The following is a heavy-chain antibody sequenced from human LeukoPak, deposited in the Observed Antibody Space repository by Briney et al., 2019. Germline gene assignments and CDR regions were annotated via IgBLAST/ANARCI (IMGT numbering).Heavy chain of an antibody. CDR2: IIPILGIA. J-gene: IGHJ4*02. V-gene: IGHV1-69*04. CDR3: ARDRSGSYLFDY. Sequence: ASVKVSCKASGGTFSSYAISWVRQAPGQXXXXXGRIIPILGIANYAQKFQGRVTITADKSTSTAYMELSSLRSEDTAVYYCARDRSGSYLFDYWGQGTLVTVSS. D-gene: IGHD1-26*01. CDR1: GGTFSSYA.